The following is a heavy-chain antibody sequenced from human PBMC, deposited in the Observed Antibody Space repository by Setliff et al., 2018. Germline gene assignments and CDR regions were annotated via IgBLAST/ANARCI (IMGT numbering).Heavy chain of an antibody. CDR2: ILDDGVKK. CDR1: GGTFSDYY. J-gene: IGHJ4*02. V-gene: IGHV3-30*03. CDR3: ARTCSGSGCYAGLES. Sequence: LSLTCAAYGGTFSDYYWTWIRQAPGKGLEWVAVILDDGVKKYHADSVKGRFTISRDNSKNTLYLQMNSLRPEDTAVYYCARTCSGSGCYAGLESWGQGTPVTVSS. D-gene: IGHD2-15*01.